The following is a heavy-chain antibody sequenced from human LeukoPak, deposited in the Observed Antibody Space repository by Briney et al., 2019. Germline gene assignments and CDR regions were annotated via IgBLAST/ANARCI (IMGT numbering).Heavy chain of an antibody. CDR2: INHSGST. J-gene: IGHJ4*02. D-gene: IGHD3-22*01. Sequence: PSETLSLTCAVYGGSFSGYYCSWIRQPPGKGLEWIGEINHSGSTNYNPSLKSRVTISVDSSKNQFSLKLISVTAADTAVYYCARRGDYDSSGYYLDYWGQGTLVTVSS. CDR3: ARRGDYDSSGYYLDY. V-gene: IGHV4-34*01. CDR1: GGSFSGYY.